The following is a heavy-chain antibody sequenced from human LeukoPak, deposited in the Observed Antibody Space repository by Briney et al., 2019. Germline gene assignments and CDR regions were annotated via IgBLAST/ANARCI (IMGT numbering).Heavy chain of an antibody. CDR2: ISGSGGST. CDR3: AKTGAGYYYMDV. V-gene: IGHV3-23*01. CDR1: GFAFSSYA. J-gene: IGHJ6*03. D-gene: IGHD7-27*01. Sequence: GGSLRLSCAASGFAFSSYAMSWVRQAPGKGLEWVSAISGSGGSTYYADSVKGRFTISRDNSKNTLYLQMNSLRAEDTAVYYCAKTGAGYYYMDVWGKGTTVTVSS.